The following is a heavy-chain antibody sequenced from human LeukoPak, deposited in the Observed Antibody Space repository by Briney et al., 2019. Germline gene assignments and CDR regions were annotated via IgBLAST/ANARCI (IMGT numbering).Heavy chain of an antibody. D-gene: IGHD3-3*01. CDR2: VYQPGHT. J-gene: IGHJ4*02. Sequence: SETLSLTCTVSGGSINTYYWSWIRQPPGKGLEWIAYVYQPGHTNYNPSFTSRGTISIDTSKNQFSLKLSSVSAADTAVYYCARSIFGVVSFDSWGQGTLVTVSS. CDR1: GGSINTYY. CDR3: ARSIFGVVSFDS. V-gene: IGHV4-59*01.